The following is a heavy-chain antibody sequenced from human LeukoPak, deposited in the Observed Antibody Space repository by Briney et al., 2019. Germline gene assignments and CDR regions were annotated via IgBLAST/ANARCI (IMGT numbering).Heavy chain of an antibody. CDR1: GFTFSSYA. CDR2: ICGSGGST. V-gene: IGHV3-23*01. CDR3: AKDIGRIAAAGPVDY. D-gene: IGHD6-13*01. J-gene: IGHJ4*02. Sequence: GGSLRLSCVASGFTFSSYAMSWVRQAPGKGLEWVSAICGSGGSTYYADSVKGRFTISRDNSKNTLYLQMNSLRAEDTAVYYCAKDIGRIAAAGPVDYWGQGTLVTVSS.